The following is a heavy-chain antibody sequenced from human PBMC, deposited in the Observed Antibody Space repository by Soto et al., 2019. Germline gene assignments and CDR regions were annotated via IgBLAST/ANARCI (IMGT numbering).Heavy chain of an antibody. Sequence: EVQLLESGGGLVQPGGSLRLSCAASGFTLSSYAMSWVRQAPGKGLEWVSSISGSGGSTYYADSVKGRFTISRDNPKNTLYLQKNSLRAEDTAVYYCAKDRDIVVVVAADDAFDIWGQGTMVTVSS. V-gene: IGHV3-23*01. J-gene: IGHJ3*02. CDR1: GFTLSSYA. CDR3: AKDRDIVVVVAADDAFDI. CDR2: ISGSGGST. D-gene: IGHD2-15*01.